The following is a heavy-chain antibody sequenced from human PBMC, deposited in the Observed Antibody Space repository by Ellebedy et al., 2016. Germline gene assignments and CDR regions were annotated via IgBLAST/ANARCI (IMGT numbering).Heavy chain of an antibody. J-gene: IGHJ6*02. CDR1: GGSISSYY. CDR2: IYYSGST. CDR3: ARRNTRSSWYYFFYYGMDV. Sequence: SETLSLTCTVSGGSISSYYWSWIRQPPGKGLEWIGYIYYSGSTNYNPSLKSRVTISVDTSKNQFSLKLSSVTAADTAVYYCARRNTRSSWYYFFYYGMDVWGQGTTVTVSS. V-gene: IGHV4-59*08. D-gene: IGHD6-13*01.